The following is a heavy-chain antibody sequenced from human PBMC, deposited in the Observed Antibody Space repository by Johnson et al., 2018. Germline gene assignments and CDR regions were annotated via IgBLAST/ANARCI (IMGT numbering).Heavy chain of an antibody. D-gene: IGHD3-22*01. J-gene: IGHJ1*01. Sequence: QVQLVQSGGGAVQPGKSLRLSCAASRFTFSTYGMHWVRQAPGKGLEWVAVISCDGSKKYCADSVKGRITISSDNSEKTLFLQMNSLRAEDTAVYYCVRDYYDSSGYYYTYFEHWGQGTLVTVAS. CDR3: VRDYYDSSGYYYTYFEH. V-gene: IGHV3-30*03. CDR1: RFTFSTYG. CDR2: ISCDGSKK.